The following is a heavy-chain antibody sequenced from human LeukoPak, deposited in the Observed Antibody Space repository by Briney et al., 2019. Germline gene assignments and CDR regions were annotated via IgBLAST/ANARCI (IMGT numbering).Heavy chain of an antibody. V-gene: IGHV1-24*01. Sequence: ASVKVSCKVSGYTLNELSMHWVRQAPGKGLEWMGGFDPADGETVYAHRFQGRLTMTEDTSTNTGYMELTSLRSEDTAVYYCAADEGGLSSVVTPRSSPFDYWGQGTLVTVSS. CDR3: AADEGGLSSVVTPRSSPFDY. D-gene: IGHD4-23*01. CDR1: GYTLNELS. CDR2: FDPADGET. J-gene: IGHJ4*02.